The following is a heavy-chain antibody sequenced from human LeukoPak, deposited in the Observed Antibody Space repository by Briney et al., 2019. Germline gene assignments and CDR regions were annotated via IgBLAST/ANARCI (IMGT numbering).Heavy chain of an antibody. Sequence: SETLSLTCTVSGGSISSGTYYWSWIRQPAGKGLERIGRIDTYGSTKYNPSLKSRVTISVDTSKNQFSLRLSSVTAADTAVYYCAREFWNYRSGNLQAFHIWGQGTTVTVSS. CDR1: GGSISSGTYY. CDR2: IDTYGST. D-gene: IGHD3-10*01. CDR3: AREFWNYRSGNLQAFHI. J-gene: IGHJ3*02. V-gene: IGHV4-61*02.